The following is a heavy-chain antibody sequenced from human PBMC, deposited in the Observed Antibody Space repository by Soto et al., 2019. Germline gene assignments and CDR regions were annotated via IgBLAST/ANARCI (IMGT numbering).Heavy chain of an antibody. CDR2: ISWNSGSI. Sequence: LXLSCAASVFTFDDYTMHWVRQAPGKGLEWVSGISWNSGSIGYADSVKGRFTISRDNDKNSLYLQMNSLRAEDTALYYCAKGNWFDPWGQGTMVTVS. CDR3: AKGNWFDP. J-gene: IGHJ5*02. CDR1: VFTFDDYT. V-gene: IGHV3-9*01.